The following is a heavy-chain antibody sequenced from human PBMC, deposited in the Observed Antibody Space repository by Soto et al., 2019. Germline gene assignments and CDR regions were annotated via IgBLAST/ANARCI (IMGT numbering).Heavy chain of an antibody. CDR3: SRGDNCSGGSCYSEYFHR. CDR1: VYIFTAYS. Sequence: ASVKVSCQASVYIFTAYSMHWVRQDPGQGLEWMGVVNPSGGSTNYAQKFQGRITMTSDTSTSTVYMDLRSLASEDTAVYYCSRGDNCSGGSCYSEYFHRWGQGTLVTVSS. V-gene: IGHV1-46*01. CDR2: VNPSGGST. D-gene: IGHD2-15*01. J-gene: IGHJ1*01.